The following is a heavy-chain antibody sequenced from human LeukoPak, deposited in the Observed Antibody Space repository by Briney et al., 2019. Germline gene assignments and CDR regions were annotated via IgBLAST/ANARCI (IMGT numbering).Heavy chain of an antibody. CDR2: IYYSGST. CDR1: GSSISSGGYY. J-gene: IGHJ6*02. V-gene: IGHV4-31*03. Sequence: SQTPSLTCTVSGSSISSGGYYWSWIRQHPGKGLEWIGYIYYSGSTYYNPSLKSRVTISVDTSKNQFSLKLSSVTAADTAVYYCARAGTYYYGMDVWGQGTTVTVSS. CDR3: ARAGTYYYGMDV.